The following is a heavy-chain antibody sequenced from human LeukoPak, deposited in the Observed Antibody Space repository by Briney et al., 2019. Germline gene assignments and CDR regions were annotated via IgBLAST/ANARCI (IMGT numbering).Heavy chain of an antibody. Sequence: SETLSLTCAFYGGSFSVYYWSWIRQPPGKGLEWIGEINHSGSTNYNPSLKSRVTISVDTSKNQFSLKLSSVTAADTAVYYCARSPSIAARLLYYYMDVWGKGTTVTVSS. CDR3: ARSPSIAARLLYYYMDV. D-gene: IGHD6-6*01. V-gene: IGHV4-34*01. J-gene: IGHJ6*03. CDR2: INHSGST. CDR1: GGSFSVYY.